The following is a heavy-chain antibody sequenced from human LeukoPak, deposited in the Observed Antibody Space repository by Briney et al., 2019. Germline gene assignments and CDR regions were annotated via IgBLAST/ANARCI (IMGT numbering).Heavy chain of an antibody. CDR2: ISSSSSYI. D-gene: IGHD3-22*01. Sequence: GGSLRLSCAASGFTFSSYSMNWVRQAPGKGLEWVSSISSSSSYIYYADSVKGRFTISRDNAKNSLYLQMNSLRAEDTAVYYCARGTPDSSGYHGYWGQGTLVTVSS. J-gene: IGHJ4*02. CDR1: GFTFSSYS. V-gene: IGHV3-21*01. CDR3: ARGTPDSSGYHGY.